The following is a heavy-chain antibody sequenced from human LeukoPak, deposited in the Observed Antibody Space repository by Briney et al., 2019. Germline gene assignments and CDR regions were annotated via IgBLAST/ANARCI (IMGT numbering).Heavy chain of an antibody. V-gene: IGHV3-11*04. D-gene: IGHD3-22*01. CDR2: ISSSGITI. CDR3: ASNYYDTSDYPVFDY. J-gene: IGHJ4*02. Sequence: GSLRLSCAASGFTFSDYYMSWIRQAPGKGLEWVSSISSSGITIYYVDSVKGRFTISRDNAKNSLYLQMNSLRAEDTAVYYCASNYYDTSDYPVFDYWGQGTLVTVSS. CDR1: GFTFSDYY.